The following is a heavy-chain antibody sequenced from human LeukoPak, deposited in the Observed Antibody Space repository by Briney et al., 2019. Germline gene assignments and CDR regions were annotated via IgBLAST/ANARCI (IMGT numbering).Heavy chain of an antibody. Sequence: SETLSLTCAVYVGSFSGYYWSWMREPPGKGREGSGEINHNGNTNYNSSLKSRVTISVDTSKNQFSLKLSSVTAADTAVYYCARGYYGSGSHCCHMDVWGKGTTINVS. V-gene: IGHV4-34*01. CDR2: INHNGNT. J-gene: IGHJ6*03. D-gene: IGHD3-10*01. CDR3: ARGYYGSGSHCCHMDV. CDR1: VGSFSGYY.